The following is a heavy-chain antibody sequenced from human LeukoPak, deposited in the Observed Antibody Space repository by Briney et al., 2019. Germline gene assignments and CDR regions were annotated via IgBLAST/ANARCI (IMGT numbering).Heavy chain of an antibody. J-gene: IGHJ6*03. CDR3: ARSRAEYPNGDYFVDYYYMDV. CDR2: ISSSSSTI. Sequence: GGSLRLACAASGFTFSSYSMNWVRQAPGKGLEWVSYISSSSSTIYYADSVKGRFTISRDNAKNSLYLQMNSLRAEDTAVYYCARSRAEYPNGDYFVDYYYMDVWGKGTTVTVSS. D-gene: IGHD4-17*01. V-gene: IGHV3-48*01. CDR1: GFTFSSYS.